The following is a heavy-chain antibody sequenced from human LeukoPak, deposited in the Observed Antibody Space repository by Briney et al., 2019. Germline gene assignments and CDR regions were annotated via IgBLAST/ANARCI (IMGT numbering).Heavy chain of an antibody. Sequence: ASVKVSCKASGYTFTSYDINWVRQATGQGLEWMGWMNPNSGNTGYAQKFQGRVTMTRNTSISTAYMELSSLRSEDTAVYYCARGFSGWYYFDYWGQGTLVTVSS. CDR2: MNPNSGNT. CDR1: GYTFTSYD. J-gene: IGHJ4*02. V-gene: IGHV1-8*01. D-gene: IGHD6-19*01. CDR3: ARGFSGWYYFDY.